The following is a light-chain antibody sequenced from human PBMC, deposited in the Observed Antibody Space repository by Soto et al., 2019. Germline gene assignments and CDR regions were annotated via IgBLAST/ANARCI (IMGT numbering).Light chain of an antibody. CDR2: DVS. CDR1: SSDVGGYNY. J-gene: IGLJ2*01. Sequence: QSALTQPASVSGSPGPSITISCTGTSSDVGGYNYVSWYQQHPGKAPKLMIYDVSNRHSGVSNRFSGSKSGNTASLTISGLQAEDEADYYCSSYTSSSTLVVFGGGTKVTVL. V-gene: IGLV2-14*01. CDR3: SSYTSSSTLVV.